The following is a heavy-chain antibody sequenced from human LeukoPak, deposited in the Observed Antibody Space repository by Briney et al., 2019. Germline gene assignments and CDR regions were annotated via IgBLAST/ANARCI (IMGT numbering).Heavy chain of an antibody. CDR3: ARLPIIYDSSGYYAGGPDY. D-gene: IGHD3-22*01. CDR1: GYSFTSYW. CDR2: IYPGDSDT. Sequence: GESLKISCKGSGYSFTSYWIGWVRQMPGKGLEWMGIIYPGDSDTRYSPSFQGQVTISADKSISTAYLQWSSLKASDTAMYYCARLPIIYDSSGYYAGGPDYWGQGTLVTVSS. J-gene: IGHJ4*02. V-gene: IGHV5-51*01.